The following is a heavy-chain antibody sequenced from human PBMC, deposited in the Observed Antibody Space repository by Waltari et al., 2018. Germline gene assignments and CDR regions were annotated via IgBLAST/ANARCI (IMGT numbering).Heavy chain of an antibody. CDR2: IKHSGST. D-gene: IGHD4-17*01. CDR1: GGSFSAYY. V-gene: IGHV4-34*01. J-gene: IGHJ4*02. CDR3: ASGYGDYSFLLRY. Sequence: QVQLQQWGAGLLKPSETLSLTCAVSGGSFSAYYWSWLRPPPGKGLEWIGEIKHSGSTNYNPSLKSRVTISVDTSKNQFSLKLSSVTAADTAVYYCASGYGDYSFLLRYWGQGTLVTVAS.